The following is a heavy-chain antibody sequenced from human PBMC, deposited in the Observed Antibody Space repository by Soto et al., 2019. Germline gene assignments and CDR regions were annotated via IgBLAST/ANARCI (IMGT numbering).Heavy chain of an antibody. D-gene: IGHD2-15*01. CDR2: ISYDGSNK. V-gene: IGHV3-30*18. Sequence: QLQLVESGGGVVQPGRSLRLSCAASGFTFSSYGMHWVRQAPGKGLEWVAVISYDGSNKYYADSVKGRFTIPRDNSKNTLYLQMNSLRAEDTAVYYCAKDRRKVVVAAPFDYWGQGTLVTVSS. CDR3: AKDRRKVVVAAPFDY. CDR1: GFTFSSYG. J-gene: IGHJ4*02.